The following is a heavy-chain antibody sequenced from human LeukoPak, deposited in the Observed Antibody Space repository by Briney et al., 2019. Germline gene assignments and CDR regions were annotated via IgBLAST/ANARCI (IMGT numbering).Heavy chain of an antibody. V-gene: IGHV3-48*03. CDR1: GFTFSSYE. CDR2: ISSSGSTI. CDR3: ARDGPYYDSSGYYYTELDY. Sequence: GGSLRLSCVASGFTFSSYEMNWVRQAPGKGLEWVSYISSSGSTIYYADSVKGRFTISRDNAKNSLYLQMNSLRAEDTAVYYCARDGPYYDSSGYYYTELDYWGQGTLVTVSS. D-gene: IGHD3-22*01. J-gene: IGHJ4*02.